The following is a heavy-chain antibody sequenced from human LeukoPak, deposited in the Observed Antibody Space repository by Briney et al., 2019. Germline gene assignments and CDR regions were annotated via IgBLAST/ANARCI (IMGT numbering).Heavy chain of an antibody. CDR3: TTFSMIVVVITD. Sequence: GGSLRLSCAASGFTFSNAWMRWVRQAPGKGLEWVGRIKSKTDGGTTDYAAPVKGRFTISRDDSKNTLYLQMNSLKTEDTAVYYCTTFSMIVVVITDWGQGTLVTVSS. D-gene: IGHD3-22*01. J-gene: IGHJ4*02. CDR2: IKSKTDGGTT. V-gene: IGHV3-15*01. CDR1: GFTFSNAW.